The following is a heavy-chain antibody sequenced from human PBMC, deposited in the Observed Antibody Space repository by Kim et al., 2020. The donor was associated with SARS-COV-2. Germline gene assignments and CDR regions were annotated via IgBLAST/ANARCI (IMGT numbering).Heavy chain of an antibody. CDR1: GFTFSSYA. CDR2: ISYDGSNK. CDR3: ARGGVIVVVPAAMND. V-gene: IGHV3-30*04. J-gene: IGHJ6*02. Sequence: GGSLRLSCAASGFTFSSYAMHWVRQAPGKGLEWVAVISYDGSNKYYADSVKGRFTISRDNSKNTLYLQMNSLRAEDTAVYYCARGGVIVVVPAAMNDWG. D-gene: IGHD2-2*01.